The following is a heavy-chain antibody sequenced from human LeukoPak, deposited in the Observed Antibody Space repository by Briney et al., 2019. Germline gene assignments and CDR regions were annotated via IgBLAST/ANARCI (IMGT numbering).Heavy chain of an antibody. Sequence: GESLRLSCAASGFTFSDYYINWIRQAPAKGLGLVSSISSSGSTSTYADSVKDRFPITRDNAKNSLYLQMNSRRAEDTAVYYCARDIYDSSGDAFDIWGQGTMVTVSS. CDR3: ARDIYDSSGDAFDI. V-gene: IGHV3-11*04. J-gene: IGHJ3*02. CDR1: GFTFSDYY. CDR2: ISSSGSTS. D-gene: IGHD3-22*01.